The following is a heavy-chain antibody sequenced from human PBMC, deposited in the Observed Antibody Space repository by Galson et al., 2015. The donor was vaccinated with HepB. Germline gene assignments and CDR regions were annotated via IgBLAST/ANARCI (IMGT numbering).Heavy chain of an antibody. Sequence: SVKVSCKASGYTFTGYYMHWVRQAPGQGLERMGRINPNSGGTNYAQKFQGRVTMIRDTSISTAYMELSRLRSDDTAVYYCAPRRMYYDSSGPYAFDIWGQGTMVTVSS. CDR2: INPNSGGT. CDR1: GYTFTGYY. CDR3: APRRMYYDSSGPYAFDI. D-gene: IGHD3-22*01. J-gene: IGHJ3*02. V-gene: IGHV1-2*06.